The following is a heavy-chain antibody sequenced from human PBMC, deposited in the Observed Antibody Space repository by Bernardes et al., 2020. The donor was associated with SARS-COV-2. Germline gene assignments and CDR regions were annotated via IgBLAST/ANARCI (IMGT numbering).Heavy chain of an antibody. Sequence: SEPLSLTCNVSGDSIRNYHWSWIRQPPGKGLEWIGYIFYSGTTNYNPSLEGRASISVDSSKNQFSLKLTSVSAADTAFFYCARGRYSGSLDYWGQGNLVTVPS. V-gene: IGHV4-59*01. CDR3: ARGRYSGSLDY. D-gene: IGHD1-26*01. J-gene: IGHJ4*02. CDR2: IFYSGTT. CDR1: GDSIRNYH.